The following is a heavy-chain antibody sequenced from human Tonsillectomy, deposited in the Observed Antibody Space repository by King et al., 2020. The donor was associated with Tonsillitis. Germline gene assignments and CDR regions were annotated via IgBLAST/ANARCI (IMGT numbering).Heavy chain of an antibody. CDR3: ARVAEYYYVSSGYKN. V-gene: IGHV3-74*01. D-gene: IGHD3-22*01. CDR2: INSDGSST. Sequence: VQLVESGGGLVQPGGSLRLSCAASGFTFSSYWMHWVRQAPGKGLVWVSRINSDGSSTSYADSVKGRFTISRDNAKNTLYLQMNSLRAEDTAVYYCARVAEYYYVSSGYKNWGQGTLVTVSS. J-gene: IGHJ4*02. CDR1: GFTFSSYW.